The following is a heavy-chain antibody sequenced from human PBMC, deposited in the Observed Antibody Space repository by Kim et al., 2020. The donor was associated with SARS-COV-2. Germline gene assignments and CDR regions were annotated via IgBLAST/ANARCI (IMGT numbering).Heavy chain of an antibody. CDR1: GYTFTDYY. CDR3: ARSRCNGGSCYGLDY. J-gene: IGHJ4*02. Sequence: ASVKVSCKAIGYTFTDYYIHWVRQAPGQGLEWMGRLNPNSGDTDYAQKSQGRVTMTRDTSITSAYMELRGLRSDDTAMYFCARSRCNGGSCYGLDYWGQG. CDR2: LNPNSGDT. D-gene: IGHD2-15*01. V-gene: IGHV1-2*06.